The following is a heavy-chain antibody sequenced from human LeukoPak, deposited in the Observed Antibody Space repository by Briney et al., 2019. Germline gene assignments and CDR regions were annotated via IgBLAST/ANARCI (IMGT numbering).Heavy chain of an antibody. CDR1: GGSITGYY. J-gene: IGHJ4*02. CDR3: ARGNILTGYCFDF. Sequence: SETLSLTCAVYGGSITGYYWSWIRQTPGRGLEWVGEIHYAGATSYNPSLKSRATISTDTSKNQFSLRLSSVTAADTAVYYCARGNILTGYCFDFWGQGALVTVSS. D-gene: IGHD3-9*01. V-gene: IGHV4-34*01. CDR2: IHYAGAT.